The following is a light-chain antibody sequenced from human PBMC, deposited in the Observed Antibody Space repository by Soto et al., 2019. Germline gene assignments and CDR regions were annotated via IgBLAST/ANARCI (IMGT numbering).Light chain of an antibody. J-gene: IGKJ1*01. V-gene: IGKV1-5*03. CDR2: RAS. Sequence: DIQMTQSPSILSASVGGRVTITCRASQSISSWLAWYQQKPGKAPKLLIYRASSLEIEVPSRFSGSGSGTEFTLTISSLQPDDFATYYCQQYKNYSPLTFGQGTKVDIK. CDR1: QSISSW. CDR3: QQYKNYSPLT.